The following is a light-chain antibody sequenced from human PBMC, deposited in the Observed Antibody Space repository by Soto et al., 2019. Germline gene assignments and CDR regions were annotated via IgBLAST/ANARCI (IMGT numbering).Light chain of an antibody. CDR3: QQYGNSPLT. J-gene: IGKJ4*01. CDR1: QSVSNSY. V-gene: IGKV3-20*01. CDR2: GAS. Sequence: EIVLTQSPGTLSLSPGERATLSCRASQSVSNSYLAWYQQKPGQAPRLLISGASSRATGIPDRFSGSGSGTDFTLIVSRLEPEDFAVYYCQQYGNSPLTFGGGTKVDIK.